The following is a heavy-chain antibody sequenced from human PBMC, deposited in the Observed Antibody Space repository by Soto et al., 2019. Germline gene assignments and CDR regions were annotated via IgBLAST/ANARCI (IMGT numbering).Heavy chain of an antibody. CDR2: IYYSGST. CDR3: ARHQSHSSSYVDP. J-gene: IGHJ5*02. V-gene: IGHV4-39*01. Sequence: QLQLQESGPGLVKPSETLSLTCTVSGGSISSSSYYWGWIRQPPGKGLEWIGNIYYSGSTYYNPSLKSRVTISVDTSKNQFSLKLSSVTAADTAVYYCARHQSHSSSYVDPWGQGTLVTVSS. D-gene: IGHD6-13*01. CDR1: GGSISSSSYY.